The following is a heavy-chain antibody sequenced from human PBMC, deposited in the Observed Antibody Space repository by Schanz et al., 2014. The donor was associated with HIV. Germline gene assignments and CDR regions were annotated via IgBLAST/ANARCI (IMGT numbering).Heavy chain of an antibody. CDR3: ARDRMTANWKNSMDL. CDR2: IWYDGSNK. V-gene: IGHV3-33*01. J-gene: IGHJ6*02. CDR1: GFTFSSYG. Sequence: QVQLVESGGGVVQPGRSLRLSCAASGFTFSSYGMHWVRQAPGKGLEWVAVIWYDGSNKYYADSVKGRFTISRDNSKXXXYLQMNSLXXEXXXXXXCARDRMTANWKNSMDLWGQGTTVTVSS. D-gene: IGHD2-21*02.